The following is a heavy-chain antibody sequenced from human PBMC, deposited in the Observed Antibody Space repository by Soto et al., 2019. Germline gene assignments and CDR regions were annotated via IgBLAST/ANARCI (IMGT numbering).Heavy chain of an antibody. CDR2: IYYSGST. CDR3: ARERYGDYLLDY. CDR1: GGSISSGDYY. J-gene: IGHJ4*02. Sequence: TSETLSLTCTVSGGSISSGDYYWSWIRQPPGKGLEWIGYIYYSGSTYYNPSLKSRVTISVDTSKNQFSLKLSSVTAADTAVYYCARERYGDYLLDYWGQGTLVTVSS. D-gene: IGHD4-17*01. V-gene: IGHV4-30-4*01.